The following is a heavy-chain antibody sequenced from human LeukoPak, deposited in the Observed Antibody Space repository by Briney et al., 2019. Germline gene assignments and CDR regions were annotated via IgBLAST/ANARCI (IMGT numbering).Heavy chain of an antibody. V-gene: IGHV4-59*08. CDR1: GGSINSYY. CDR3: ARQGYCSGGSCYFDS. D-gene: IGHD2-15*01. Sequence: PSETLSLTCTVSGGSINSYYWSWSRQPPGKGLEWIGYIHNGGSPNYNPSLKSRAIISVDTSKNQFSLRVTSVTAADTAVYYCARQGYCSGGSCYFDSWGQGTLVTVSS. J-gene: IGHJ4*02. CDR2: IHNGGSP.